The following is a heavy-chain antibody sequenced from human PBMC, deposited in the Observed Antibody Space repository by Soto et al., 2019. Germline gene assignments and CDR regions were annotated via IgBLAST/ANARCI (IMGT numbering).Heavy chain of an antibody. CDR3: ARGESVVGDY. Sequence: ASVKVSCKASGYTFTSYAMHWVRQAPGQRLEWMGWINAGNGNTNCSQKFQDRVTITRDTSASTAYMELSSLRSEDTAVYYCARGESVVGDYWGQGTLVTVSS. J-gene: IGHJ4*02. V-gene: IGHV1-3*01. CDR1: GYTFTSYA. D-gene: IGHD2-15*01. CDR2: INAGNGNT.